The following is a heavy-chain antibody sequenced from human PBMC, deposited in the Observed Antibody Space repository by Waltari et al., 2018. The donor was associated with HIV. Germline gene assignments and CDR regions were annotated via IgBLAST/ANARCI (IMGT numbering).Heavy chain of an antibody. Sequence: QVQLVQSGAEVKKPGASVKVSCKASGYTFTSYAMHWVRQAPGQRLEWMGWINAGNGKTKYSQKFQGRVTITRDTSASTAYMELSSLRSEDTAVYYCARGGVAAAGTYWGQGTLVTVSS. CDR2: INAGNGKT. CDR3: ARGGVAAAGTY. J-gene: IGHJ4*02. V-gene: IGHV1-3*01. D-gene: IGHD6-13*01. CDR1: GYTFTSYA.